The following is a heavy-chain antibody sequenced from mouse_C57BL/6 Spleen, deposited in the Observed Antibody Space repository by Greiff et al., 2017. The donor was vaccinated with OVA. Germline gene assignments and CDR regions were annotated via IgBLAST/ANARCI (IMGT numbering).Heavy chain of an antibody. CDR1: GYTFTSYW. CDR3: ARSWATVVATNVDV. CDR2: IHPNSGST. J-gene: IGHJ1*03. V-gene: IGHV1-64*01. Sequence: QVQLQQPGAELVKPGASVKLSCKASGYTFTSYWMHWVKQRPGQGLEWIGMIHPNSGSTNYNEKFKSKATLTVDKSSSTAYMQLSSLTSEDSAVYYCARSWATVVATNVDVWGTGTTVTVSS. D-gene: IGHD1-1*01.